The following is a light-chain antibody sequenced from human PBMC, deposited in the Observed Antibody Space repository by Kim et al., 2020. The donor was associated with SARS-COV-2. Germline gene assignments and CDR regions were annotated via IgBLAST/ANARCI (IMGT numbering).Light chain of an antibody. CDR1: SYNIGAGYD. Sequence: QRVTISCTGSSYNIGAGYDVHWYQQLPGTAPKLLIYGNSNRPSGVPDRFSGSKSGTSASLAITGLQAEDEADYYCQSYDSSLSGSVFGGGTQLTVL. CDR3: QSYDSSLSGSV. CDR2: GNS. J-gene: IGLJ2*01. V-gene: IGLV1-40*01.